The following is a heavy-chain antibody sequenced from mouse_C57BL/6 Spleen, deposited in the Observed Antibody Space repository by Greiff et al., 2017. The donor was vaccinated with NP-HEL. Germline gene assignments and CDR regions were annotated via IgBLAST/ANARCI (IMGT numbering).Heavy chain of an antibody. V-gene: IGHV1-55*01. CDR1: GYTFTSYW. CDR2: IYPGSGST. D-gene: IGHD1-1*01. J-gene: IGHJ2*01. Sequence: QVQLQQPGAELVKPGASVKMSCKASGYTFTSYWITWVKQRPGQGPEWIGDIYPGSGSTNYNEKFKSKATLTVDTSSSTAYMQLSSLTSEDSAVYYCANHYYGSSYDYFDYWGQGTTLTVSS. CDR3: ANHYYGSSYDYFDY.